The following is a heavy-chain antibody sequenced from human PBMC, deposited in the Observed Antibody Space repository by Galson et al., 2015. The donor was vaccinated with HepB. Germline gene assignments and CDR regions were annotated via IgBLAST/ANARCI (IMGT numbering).Heavy chain of an antibody. CDR3: AKPFGLVDGSSWYQIFDY. V-gene: IGHV3-23*01. CDR1: RFTFSSFA. D-gene: IGHD6-13*01. J-gene: IGHJ4*02. CDR2: ISGSGDAT. Sequence: SLRLSCAASRFTFSSFAMTWVRQAPGKGLEWVSTISGSGDATYYADSVKGRFTISRDNSENTLYPQMNSLRAEDTAVYYCAKPFGLVDGSSWYQIFDYWGQGTLVTVSS.